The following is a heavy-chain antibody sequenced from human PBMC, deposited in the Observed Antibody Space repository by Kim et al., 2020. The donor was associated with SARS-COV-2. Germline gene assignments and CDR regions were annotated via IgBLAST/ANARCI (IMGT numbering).Heavy chain of an antibody. D-gene: IGHD5-12*01. CDR3: ARDIHRHYKVATFDY. CDR2: ISSSGSTI. J-gene: IGHJ4*02. CDR1: GFTFSDYY. V-gene: IGHV3-11*04. Sequence: GGSLRLSCAASGFTFSDYYMSWIRQAPGKGLEWVSYISSSGSTIYYADSVKGRFTISRDNAKNSLYLQMNSLRAEDTAVYYCARDIHRHYKVATFDYWGQGTLVTVSS.